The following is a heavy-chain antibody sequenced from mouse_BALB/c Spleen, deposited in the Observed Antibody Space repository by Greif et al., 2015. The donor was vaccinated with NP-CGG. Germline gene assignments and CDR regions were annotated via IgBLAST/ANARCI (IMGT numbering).Heavy chain of an antibody. CDR3: TRSGYYAMDY. J-gene: IGHJ4*01. CDR2: INPSNGGT. D-gene: IGHD3-1*01. CDR1: GYTFTSYY. V-gene: IGHV1S81*02. Sequence: QVQLQQSGAELVKPGASVKLSCKASGYTFTSYYMYWVKQRPGQGLEWIGEINPSNGGTNFNEKFKSKATLTVDKSSSTAYMQLSSLTSEGSAVYYCTRSGYYAMDYWGQGTSVTVSS.